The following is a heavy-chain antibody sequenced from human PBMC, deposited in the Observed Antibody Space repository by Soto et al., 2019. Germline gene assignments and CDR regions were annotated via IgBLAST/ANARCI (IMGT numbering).Heavy chain of an antibody. J-gene: IGHJ6*02. Sequence: QVQLVQSGAEVKKPGASVKVSCKASGYTFTSYGISWVRQAPGQGLEWMGWISAYNGNTNYAQKLQGRVTMTTDTSTSTAYRELRSLRSDDTAVYYCARAAMVTEPNRREGNYYYYGMDVWGQGTTVTVSS. V-gene: IGHV1-18*01. D-gene: IGHD5-18*01. CDR2: ISAYNGNT. CDR1: GYTFTSYG. CDR3: ARAAMVTEPNRREGNYYYYGMDV.